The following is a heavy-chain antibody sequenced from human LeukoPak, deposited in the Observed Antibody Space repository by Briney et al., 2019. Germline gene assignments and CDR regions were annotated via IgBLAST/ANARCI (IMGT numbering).Heavy chain of an antibody. J-gene: IGHJ4*02. Sequence: SETLSLTCTVSGDSISSPSSYWGWIRQPPEKGLEWIATIHSSGSTYSNPSLRSRVTISLDRSKKKFSLKLTSVTAADTAVYFCARGAEYYAIWRGYAGYSDYWGQGISVTVSS. CDR1: GDSISSPSSY. CDR2: IHSSGST. V-gene: IGHV4-39*07. CDR3: ARGAEYYAIWRGYAGYSDY. D-gene: IGHD3-3*01.